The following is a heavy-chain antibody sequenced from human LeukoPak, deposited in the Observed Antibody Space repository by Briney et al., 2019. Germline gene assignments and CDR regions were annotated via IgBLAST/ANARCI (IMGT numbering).Heavy chain of an antibody. Sequence: GGSLRLSCAASGFTFSSYAVSWVRQAPGKGLEWVSTISGSGGSTYYADSVKGRFTISRDNSKNTLYLQMNSLTAEDTAVYYCARKMKTGDRVGTFDIWGQGTMVTVSS. D-gene: IGHD1-1*01. CDR2: ISGSGGST. CDR1: GFTFSSYA. CDR3: ARKMKTGDRVGTFDI. J-gene: IGHJ3*02. V-gene: IGHV3-23*01.